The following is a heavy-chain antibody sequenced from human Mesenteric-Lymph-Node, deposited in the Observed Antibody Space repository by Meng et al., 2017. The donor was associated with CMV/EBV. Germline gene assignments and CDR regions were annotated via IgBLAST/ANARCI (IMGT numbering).Heavy chain of an antibody. Sequence: SETLSLTCTVSGGSISSYYWSWIRQPPGKGLEWIGYIYYSGSTNYNPSLKSRVTISVDTSKNQFSLKLSSVTAADTAVYYCARGGKETVARYDFWSGYYGGLGYYYGMDVWGQGTTVTVSS. D-gene: IGHD3-3*01. J-gene: IGHJ6*02. CDR3: ARGGKETVARYDFWSGYYGGLGYYYGMDV. CDR2: IYYSGST. V-gene: IGHV4-59*01. CDR1: GGSISSYY.